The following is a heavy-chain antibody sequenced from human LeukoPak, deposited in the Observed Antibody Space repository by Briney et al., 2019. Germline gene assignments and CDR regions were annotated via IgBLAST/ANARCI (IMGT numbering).Heavy chain of an antibody. V-gene: IGHV4-59*12. CDR3: ARDDRDAFDI. CDR2: IYYSGST. CDR1: DGSISSYY. Sequence: SETLSLTCTVSDGSISSYYWSWIRQPPGKGLEWIGYIYYSGSTNYNPSLKSRVTMSVDTSKNQFSLKLSSVTAADTAVYYCARDDRDAFDIWGQGTMVTVSS. D-gene: IGHD3-22*01. J-gene: IGHJ3*02.